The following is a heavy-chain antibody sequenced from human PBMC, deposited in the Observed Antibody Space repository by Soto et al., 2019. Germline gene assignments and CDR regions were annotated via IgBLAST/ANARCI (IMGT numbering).Heavy chain of an antibody. CDR1: GGSLSSSSW. D-gene: IGHD2-8*01. J-gene: IGHJ4*02. CDR2: IFYSGST. CDR3: VHHGGVPYYHDF. Sequence: SETLSLTCAVSGGSLSSSSWWSWVRQPPGKTLEWLGEIFYSGSTKYNPSLNSRVTISADQSKNDFSLRLSSVTAADTAVYYCVHHGGVPYYHDFWGQGMLVTVS. V-gene: IGHV4-4*02.